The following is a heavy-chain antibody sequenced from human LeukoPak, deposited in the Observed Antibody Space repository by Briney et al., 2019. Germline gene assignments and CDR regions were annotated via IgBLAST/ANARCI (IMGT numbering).Heavy chain of an antibody. V-gene: IGHV1-18*01. CDR3: ARSEVVPAAISYFDY. D-gene: IGHD2-2*02. Sequence: ASVKVSCKVFGHTSISFGISWVRQAPGHEFVCFGCISAYNGNTNYAQKLQGRVTMTTDTSTSTAYMELRSLRSDDTAVYYCARSEVVPAAISYFDYWGQGTLVTVSS. J-gene: IGHJ4*02. CDR2: ISAYNGNT. CDR1: GHTSISFG.